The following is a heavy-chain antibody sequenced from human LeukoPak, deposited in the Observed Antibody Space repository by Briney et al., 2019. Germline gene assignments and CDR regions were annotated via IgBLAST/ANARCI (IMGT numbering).Heavy chain of an antibody. Sequence: ASVKVSCKASGYTFTSYGISWVRQAPGQGLEWMGWISAYNGNTNYAQKLQGRVTMTTDTSTSTAYMELRSLRSDDTAVYFCARDMSTRVTPISYAFDVWGQGTMVIVSS. CDR3: ARDMSTRVTPISYAFDV. J-gene: IGHJ3*01. CDR1: GYTFTSYG. V-gene: IGHV1-18*01. CDR2: ISAYNGNT. D-gene: IGHD4-23*01.